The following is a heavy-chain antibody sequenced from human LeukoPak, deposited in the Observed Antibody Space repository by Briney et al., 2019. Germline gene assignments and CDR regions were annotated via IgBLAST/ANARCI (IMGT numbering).Heavy chain of an antibody. J-gene: IGHJ4*02. D-gene: IGHD3-10*01. CDR2: IYHSGST. V-gene: IGHV4-4*02. CDR1: GGSISRSNW. Sequence: SGTLSLTCAVSGGSISRSNWWSWVRQPPGKGLEWIGEIYHSGSTNYNPSLKSRVTISVDKSKNQFSLKLSSVTAADTAVYYCARFGKVWGSGSYYNQPFDYWGQGTLVTVSS. CDR3: ARFGKVWGSGSYYNQPFDY.